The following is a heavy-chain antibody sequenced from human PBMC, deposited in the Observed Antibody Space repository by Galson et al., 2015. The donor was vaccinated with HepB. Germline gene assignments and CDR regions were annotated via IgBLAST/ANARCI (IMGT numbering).Heavy chain of an antibody. V-gene: IGHV3-11*01. D-gene: IGHD6-6*01. CDR1: GFTFSDYY. Sequence: SLRLSCAASGFTFSDYYMSWIRQAPGKGLEWVPYISSSGSTIYYADSVKGRFTISRDNAKNSLYLQMNSLRAEDTAVYYCAGLYSSSSVGAFDIWGQGTMVTVSS. J-gene: IGHJ3*02. CDR3: AGLYSSSSVGAFDI. CDR2: ISSSGSTI.